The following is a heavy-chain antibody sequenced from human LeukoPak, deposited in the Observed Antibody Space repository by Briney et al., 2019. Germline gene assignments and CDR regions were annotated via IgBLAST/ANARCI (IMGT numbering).Heavy chain of an antibody. D-gene: IGHD6-6*01. CDR2: IYYSGST. J-gene: IGHJ6*03. V-gene: IGHV4-39*07. CDR3: ARDWGVSARPGYMDV. Sequence: SETLSLTCTVSGGSISSNSFYWGWIRQPPGKGLEWIGSIYYSGSTNYKPSLKSRVTISVDTSKNQFSLRLSPVTAADTAVYYCARDWGVSARPGYMDVWGKGTTVTVSS. CDR1: GGSISSNSFY.